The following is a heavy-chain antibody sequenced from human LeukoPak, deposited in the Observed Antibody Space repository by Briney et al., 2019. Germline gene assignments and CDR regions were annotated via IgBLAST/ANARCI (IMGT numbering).Heavy chain of an antibody. Sequence: PSETLSLTCAVYGGSFSGYYWSWIRQPPGKGLEWIGEINHSGSTNYNPSLKSRVTISVDTSKNQFSLKLSSVTAADTAVYYCARRRYYDSSGYYAPFDYWGQGTLVTVSS. V-gene: IGHV4-34*01. CDR1: GGSFSGYY. J-gene: IGHJ4*02. CDR3: ARRRYYDSSGYYAPFDY. CDR2: INHSGST. D-gene: IGHD3-22*01.